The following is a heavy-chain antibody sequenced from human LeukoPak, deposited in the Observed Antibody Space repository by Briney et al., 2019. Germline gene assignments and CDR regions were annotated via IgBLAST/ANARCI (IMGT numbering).Heavy chain of an antibody. V-gene: IGHV3-49*03. Sequence: GGSLRLSCAASGFTFGDYAMSWIRQAPGKELEWVGFIRSKAYGETADYAASVKGRFTISRDDSKAIAYLQMNSLKTEDTAVYHCTRDRGAYNLYDYWGQGTLVTVSS. CDR2: IRSKAYGETA. D-gene: IGHD1-1*01. CDR3: TRDRGAYNLYDY. CDR1: GFTFGDYA. J-gene: IGHJ4*02.